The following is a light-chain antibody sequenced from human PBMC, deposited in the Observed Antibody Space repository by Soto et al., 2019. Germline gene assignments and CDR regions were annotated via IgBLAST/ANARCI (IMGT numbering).Light chain of an antibody. CDR1: QTISSW. CDR2: KAS. Sequence: DLPMTQSPSTLSGSVGPRVTITYRACQTISSWLAWYLQKTGKAPKLLIYKASSLESEVPSRFSGSGSGTEFTLTISSLQPDDFANYYCQQYNSYSWTFGQGTKVDI. J-gene: IGKJ1*01. V-gene: IGKV1-5*03. CDR3: QQYNSYSWT.